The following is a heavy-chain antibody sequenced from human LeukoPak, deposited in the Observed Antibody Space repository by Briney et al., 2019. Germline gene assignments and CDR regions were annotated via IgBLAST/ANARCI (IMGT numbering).Heavy chain of an antibody. V-gene: IGHV3-66*02. CDR1: RFTVSSNY. D-gene: IGHD3-22*01. Sequence: GGSLRLSCAASRFTVSSNYMSWVRQAPGKGLEWVSVIYSGGSTYYADSVKGRFTISRDNSKNTLYLQMNSLRAEDTAVYYCARDRSGYYPYYFDYWGQGTLVTVSS. CDR2: IYSGGST. J-gene: IGHJ4*02. CDR3: ARDRSGYYPYYFDY.